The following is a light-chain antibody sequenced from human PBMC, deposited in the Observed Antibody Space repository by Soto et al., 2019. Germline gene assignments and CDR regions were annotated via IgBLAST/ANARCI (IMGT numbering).Light chain of an antibody. Sequence: ETVMTQSPATLSVSPGERATLSCRASQSISSDLAWYQQKPGQAPRLLIYGASTTATGIPCRFSGSGSGREFTLTISSLQSEDSAVYYCQHFGYPQWTFGRGTKVDI. CDR3: QHFGYPQWT. J-gene: IGKJ1*01. CDR2: GAS. CDR1: QSISSD. V-gene: IGKV3-15*01.